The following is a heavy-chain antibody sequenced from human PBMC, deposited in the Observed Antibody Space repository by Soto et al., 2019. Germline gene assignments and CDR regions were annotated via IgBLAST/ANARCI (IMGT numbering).Heavy chain of an antibody. J-gene: IGHJ5*01. CDR1: GFPFSSYA. CDR3: AKDGSRSYYPFDC. Sequence: QLLESGGGLVQPGGSLRLSCAASGFPFSSYAMNWVRQAPGKGLEWVSGLSGSGGSTYYADSVKGRFTISRDNSKNTLYLQMHSLRAADPAVYYCAKDGSRSYYPFDCSGQGTLVTVSS. V-gene: IGHV3-23*01. CDR2: LSGSGGST. D-gene: IGHD1-26*01.